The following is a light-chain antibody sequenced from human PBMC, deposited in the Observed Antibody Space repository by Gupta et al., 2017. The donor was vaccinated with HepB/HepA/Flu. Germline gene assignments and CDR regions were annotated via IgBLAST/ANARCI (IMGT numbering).Light chain of an antibody. Sequence: EIVLTQSPVTLSLSPGERATLSCRASESVGTYLAWYQQKRGQAPRLLIYDASNRATGIPARFSGSGSGTDFTLIISSLEPEDFAVYYCQQRSRFVTFGPGTEVDIK. J-gene: IGKJ3*01. CDR3: QQRSRFVT. CDR1: ESVGTY. CDR2: DAS. V-gene: IGKV3-11*01.